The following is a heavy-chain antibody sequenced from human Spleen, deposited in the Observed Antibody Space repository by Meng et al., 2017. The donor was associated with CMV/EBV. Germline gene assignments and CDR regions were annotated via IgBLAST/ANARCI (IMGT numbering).Heavy chain of an antibody. D-gene: IGHD1-14*01. CDR2: IYSGGST. J-gene: IGHJ4*02. V-gene: IGHV3-53*01. Sequence: GGSLRLSCAASGFTVSSNYMSWVRQAPGKGLEWVSVIYSGGSTYYADSVNGRFTISRDNAKNTLHLQMNSLRVEDTAVYYCAKPGAEFDHYFDYWGQGTLVTVSS. CDR3: AKPGAEFDHYFDY. CDR1: GFTVSSNY.